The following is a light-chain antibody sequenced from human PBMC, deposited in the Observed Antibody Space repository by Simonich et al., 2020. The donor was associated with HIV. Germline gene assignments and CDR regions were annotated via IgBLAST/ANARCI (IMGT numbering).Light chain of an antibody. CDR1: QSVSSNY. Sequence: EIVLTQSPGTLSLSPGEGATLSCRASQSVSSNYLAWYQQTPGLAPRLLIYDASSRATGIPDRFSGFGSGTDFTLTISSLQPEDFATYYCQQSYNTPRTFGQGSKVEIK. J-gene: IGKJ1*01. CDR3: QQSYNTPRT. CDR2: DAS. V-gene: IGKV3D-20*02.